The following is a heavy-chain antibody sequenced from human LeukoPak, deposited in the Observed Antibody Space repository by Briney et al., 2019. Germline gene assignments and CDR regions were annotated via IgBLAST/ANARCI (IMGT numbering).Heavy chain of an antibody. CDR2: IIPIFGTA. Sequence: EASVNVSCKASGGTFSSYAISWVRQAPGQGLEWMGGIIPIFGTANYAQKFQGRVTITADESTSTAYMELSSLRSEDTAVYYCARDLGSSGRFDYWGQGTLVTVSS. J-gene: IGHJ4*02. D-gene: IGHD6-19*01. CDR3: ARDLGSSGRFDY. CDR1: GGTFSSYA. V-gene: IGHV1-69*01.